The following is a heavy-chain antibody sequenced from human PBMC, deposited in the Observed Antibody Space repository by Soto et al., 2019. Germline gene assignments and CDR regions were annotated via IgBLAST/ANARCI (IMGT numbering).Heavy chain of an antibody. CDR3: AREAAAGCLNWFDP. V-gene: IGHV3-48*02. CDR2: ISSSSSTI. D-gene: IGHD6-13*01. J-gene: IGHJ5*02. Sequence: EVQLVESGGGLVQPGGSLRLSCAASGFTFSSYSMNWVRQAPGKGLEWVSYISSSSSTIYYADSVKGRFTISRDNAKNALNLQLNSLRDEDTAVYYCAREAAAGCLNWFDPWGQGTLVTVSS. CDR1: GFTFSSYS.